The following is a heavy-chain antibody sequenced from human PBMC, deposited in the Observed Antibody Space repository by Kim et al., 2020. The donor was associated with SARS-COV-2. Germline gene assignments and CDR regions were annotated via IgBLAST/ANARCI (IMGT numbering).Heavy chain of an antibody. V-gene: IGHV5-51*01. CDR3: ARHLRRGQLRYFDWLSTIYAFDI. CDR1: GYSFTSYW. CDR2: IYPGDSDT. Sequence: GESLKISCKGSGYSFTSYWIGWVRQMPGKGLEWMGIIYPGDSDTRYSPSFQGQVTISADKSISTAYLQWSSLKASDTAMYYCARHLRRGQLRYFDWLSTIYAFDIWGQGTMVTVSS. J-gene: IGHJ3*02. D-gene: IGHD3-9*01.